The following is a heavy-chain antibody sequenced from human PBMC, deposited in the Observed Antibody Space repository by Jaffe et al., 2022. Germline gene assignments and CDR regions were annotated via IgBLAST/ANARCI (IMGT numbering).Heavy chain of an antibody. CDR2: IRYDGSNK. CDR1: GFTFSSYG. Sequence: QVQLVESGGGVVQPGGSLRLSCAASGFTFSSYGMHWVRQAPGKGLEWVAFIRYDGSNKYYADSVKGRFTISRDNSKNTLYLQMNSLRAEDTAVYYCAKAGDLKSSSWHRWFDPWGQGTLVTVSS. J-gene: IGHJ5*02. CDR3: AKAGDLKSSSWHRWFDP. D-gene: IGHD6-13*01. V-gene: IGHV3-30*02.